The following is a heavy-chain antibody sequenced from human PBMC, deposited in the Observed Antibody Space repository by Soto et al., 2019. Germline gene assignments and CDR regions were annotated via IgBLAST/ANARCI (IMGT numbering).Heavy chain of an antibody. CDR1: GFTVNSNY. Sequence: EVQVLATGGGLIQPGGSLRLSCAASGFTVNSNYMSWVRQAPGEGLQWVSITNTGGTTYYADSVKGRFTVSRDNSKNTLYLQMTSLRAEDTDVYYCAKGDGFILAVWGQGTTVSVSS. CDR3: AKGDGFILAV. CDR2: TNTGGTT. J-gene: IGHJ6*02. D-gene: IGHD1-26*01. V-gene: IGHV3-53*02.